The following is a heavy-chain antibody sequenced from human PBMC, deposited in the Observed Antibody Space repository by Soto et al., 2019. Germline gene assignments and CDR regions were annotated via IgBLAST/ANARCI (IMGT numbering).Heavy chain of an antibody. Sequence: GGSLRLSCAASGFTFSSYGMHWVRQAPGKGLEWVAVISYDGSNKYYADSVKGRFTISRDNSKNTLYLQMNSLRAEDTAVYYCAKDIYGNYYGMDVWGQGTTVTVSS. CDR3: AKDIYGNYYGMDV. CDR2: ISYDGSNK. CDR1: GFTFSSYG. V-gene: IGHV3-30*18. D-gene: IGHD4-17*01. J-gene: IGHJ6*02.